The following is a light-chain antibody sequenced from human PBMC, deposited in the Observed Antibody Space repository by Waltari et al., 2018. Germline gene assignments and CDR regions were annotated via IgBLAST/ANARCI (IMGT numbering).Light chain of an antibody. Sequence: DIVLTQSPDSLAVSLGERATINCKSSQSVLYSSTNKNYLAWYQQKPGQPPKLLIYWASTRESGVPDRFSGSGSGTDFTLTISSLQAEDVAVYYCQQYSSTPLTFGQGTKVEIK. CDR1: QSVLYSSTNKNY. V-gene: IGKV4-1*01. J-gene: IGKJ1*01. CDR2: WAS. CDR3: QQYSSTPLT.